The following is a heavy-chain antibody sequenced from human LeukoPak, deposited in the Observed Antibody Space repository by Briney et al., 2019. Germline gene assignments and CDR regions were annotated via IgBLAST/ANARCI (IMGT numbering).Heavy chain of an antibody. CDR1: GGSISSYY. CDR2: IYYSGST. V-gene: IGHV4-59*01. D-gene: IGHD4-17*01. Sequence: PSETLSLTCTVSGGSISSYYWSWIPQPPGKGLEWIGYIYYSGSTNYNPSLKSRVTISVDTSKNQFSLKLSSVTAADTAVYYCARSYGDDFDYWGQGTLVTVSS. J-gene: IGHJ4*02. CDR3: ARSYGDDFDY.